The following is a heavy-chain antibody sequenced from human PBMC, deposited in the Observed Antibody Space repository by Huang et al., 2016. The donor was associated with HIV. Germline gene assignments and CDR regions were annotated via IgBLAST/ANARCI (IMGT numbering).Heavy chain of an antibody. V-gene: IGHV4-34*01. D-gene: IGHD1-26*01. CDR3: ARPKLGAHDSFDV. CDR2: INHSGST. Sequence: QVQLQQWGAGLLKPSETLSLTCAVSGGSFSGYYWSLIRQPPGKGLEWIGQINHSGSTDDNPSLKSRVTMSVDTSKNQFSLRLNSVSAADTAVYFCARPKLGAHDSFDVWGQGTMVTVSS. J-gene: IGHJ3*01. CDR1: GGSFSGYY.